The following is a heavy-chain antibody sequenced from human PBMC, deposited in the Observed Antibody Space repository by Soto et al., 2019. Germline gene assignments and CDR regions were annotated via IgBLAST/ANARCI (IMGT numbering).Heavy chain of an antibody. CDR1: GDSIINSDYC. Sequence: PSETLSLTCTVSGDSIINSDYCCDWIRQSPWKGLEWIASIDYSGSTYYNPSLKSRVVISADTSKNLFSLKLRSVTAADTALYFCARDGLYYYGFDVWGQGSTVTVSS. J-gene: IGHJ6*02. V-gene: IGHV4-30-4*01. CDR2: IDYSGST. CDR3: ARDGLYYYGFDV.